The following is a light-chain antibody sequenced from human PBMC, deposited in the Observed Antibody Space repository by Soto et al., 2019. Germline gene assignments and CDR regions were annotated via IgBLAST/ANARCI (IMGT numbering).Light chain of an antibody. J-gene: IGKJ3*01. CDR1: QSVSSS. V-gene: IGKV3-11*01. Sequence: EIVLTQSPATLSLSPGERATLSCRASQSVSSSLAWYQQKPGQPPRLLIYDASNRATGIPARFSGSGSGTDFTLTXXSXXXEXXXXXXXXXXXXXXPMFTFGPGTRVDIK. CDR2: DAS. CDR3: XXXXXXXPMFT.